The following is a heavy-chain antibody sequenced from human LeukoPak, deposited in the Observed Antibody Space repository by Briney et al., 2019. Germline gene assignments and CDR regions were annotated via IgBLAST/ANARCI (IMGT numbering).Heavy chain of an antibody. J-gene: IGHJ4*02. CDR3: ARGVGLGYCSSTSCSELDY. D-gene: IGHD2-2*01. CDR2: INPNSGGT. CDR1: GYTFTGYY. Sequence: ASVKVSCKASGYTFTGYYMHWVRQAPGQGLGWMGWINPNSGGTNYAQKFQGRVTMTRDTSISTVYMELSRLRSDDTAVYYCARGVGLGYCSSTSCSELDYWGQGTLVTVSS. V-gene: IGHV1-2*02.